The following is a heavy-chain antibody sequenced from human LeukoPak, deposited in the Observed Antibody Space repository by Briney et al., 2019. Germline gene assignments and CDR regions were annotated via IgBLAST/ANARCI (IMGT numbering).Heavy chain of an antibody. CDR1: GFTFSSYD. V-gene: IGHV3-13*04. Sequence: GGSLRLSCAAPGFTFSSYDMHWVGQATGKGLEWVSGIGTTGDTYYQGSVKGRFTISRENAKNSLYLQMNSLRAGDTAVYYCARGDILTGYYPDHWGQGTLVTVSS. D-gene: IGHD3-9*01. CDR2: IGTTGDT. J-gene: IGHJ1*01. CDR3: ARGDILTGYYPDH.